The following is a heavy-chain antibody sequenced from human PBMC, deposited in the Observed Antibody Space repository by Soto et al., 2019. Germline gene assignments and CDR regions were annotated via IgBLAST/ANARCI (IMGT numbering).Heavy chain of an antibody. D-gene: IGHD6-6*01. V-gene: IGHV2-5*01. Sequence: QITLKGSGRTLVKPTQTLTLTCTLSGISLTTSGVGLGWIRQTPGKALEWLALIYWNDDKHYNPSLKTRLTITKDTSKNQAVLTMTNMDPVDTATYFCARGLATLPGFAFDCWDQGTVVIVSS. J-gene: IGHJ3*01. CDR1: GISLTTSGVG. CDR3: ARGLATLPGFAFDC. CDR2: IYWNDDK.